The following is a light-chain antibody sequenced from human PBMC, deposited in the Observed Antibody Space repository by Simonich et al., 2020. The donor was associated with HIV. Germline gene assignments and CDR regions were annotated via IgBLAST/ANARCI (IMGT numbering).Light chain of an antibody. CDR1: QSVLYSSNNQNY. CDR3: QQYNNWPPFT. J-gene: IGKJ3*01. CDR2: WAS. V-gene: IGKV4-1*01. Sequence: DIVMTQSPDSLAVSLGERATINCTSTQSVLYSSNNQNYLAWYQQKPGQPPKLLIYWASTRESGVPDRFSGSGSGTEFTLTISSMQSEDFAVYYCQQYNNWPPFTFGPGTKVDIK.